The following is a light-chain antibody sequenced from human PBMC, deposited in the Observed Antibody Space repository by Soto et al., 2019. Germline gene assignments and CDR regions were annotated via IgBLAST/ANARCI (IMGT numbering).Light chain of an antibody. V-gene: IGKV1-5*01. CDR3: QQYNSYPYT. CDR1: QSISSW. Sequence: DIQMTQSRASLSASVGDRVIITCRASQSISSWLAWYQQKPGKAPKLLIYDASSLESGVPSRFSGSGSGTELTLTISSLQPDDFASYYCQQYNSYPYTFGQGTKLEIK. J-gene: IGKJ2*01. CDR2: DAS.